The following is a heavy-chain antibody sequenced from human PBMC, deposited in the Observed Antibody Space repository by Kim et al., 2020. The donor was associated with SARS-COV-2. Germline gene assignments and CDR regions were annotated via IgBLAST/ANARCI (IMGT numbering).Heavy chain of an antibody. V-gene: IGHV1-69*13. CDR2: IIPIFGTA. J-gene: IGHJ6*02. Sequence: SVKVSCKASGGTFSSYAISWVRQAPGQGLEWMGGIIPIFGTANYAQKFQGRVTITPDESTSTAYMELSSLRSEDTAVYYCALRKDIVVVPAYYYYYGMDVWGQGTTVTVSS. CDR3: ALRKDIVVVPAYYYYYGMDV. CDR1: GGTFSSYA. D-gene: IGHD2-2*01.